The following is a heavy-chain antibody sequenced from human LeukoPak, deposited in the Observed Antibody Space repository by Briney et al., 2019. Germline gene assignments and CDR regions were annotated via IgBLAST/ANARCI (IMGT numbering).Heavy chain of an antibody. CDR3: ARGPRPEPQWLVLAY. CDR2: LWYDGSNK. D-gene: IGHD6-19*01. CDR1: GFTFSSNG. V-gene: IGHV3-33*01. Sequence: GGALRPSWAASGFTFSSNGMHWVPPAPGKGLEGVAVLWYDGSNKYYADSVKGRFTISRDNSKNTLYLQMNSLRAEDTAVYYCARGPRPEPQWLVLAYWGQGTLVTVSS. J-gene: IGHJ4*02.